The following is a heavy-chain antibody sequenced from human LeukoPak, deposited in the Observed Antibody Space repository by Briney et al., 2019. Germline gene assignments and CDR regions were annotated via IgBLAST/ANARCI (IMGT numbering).Heavy chain of an antibody. CDR1: GGTFSSYV. Sequence: SVKVSCKASGGTFSSYVISWVRQAPGLGLEWMGGIIPIFGTANYAQNFQGRVTITADESTSTVFMELSGLRSEDTAVYYCASPNIAVAGTHYGMDVWGQGTTVTVSS. CDR3: ASPNIAVAGTHYGMDV. V-gene: IGHV1-69*13. J-gene: IGHJ6*02. CDR2: IIPIFGTA. D-gene: IGHD6-19*01.